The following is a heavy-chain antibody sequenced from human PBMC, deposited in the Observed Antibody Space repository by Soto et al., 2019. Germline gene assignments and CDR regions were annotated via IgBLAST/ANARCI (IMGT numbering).Heavy chain of an antibody. V-gene: IGHV3-74*01. Sequence: EVHLVESGGGLVQPGGSLRLSCAASGFIFSSYWMHWVRQAPGKGLVWVSLINNDGSDTTYADSVKGRFTVSRDNTRNTLYLEMKSLRAEDTAVYYCSRDITVTPVYWGQGTLVTVSS. D-gene: IGHD1-20*01. CDR1: GFIFSSYW. CDR2: INNDGSDT. CDR3: SRDITVTPVY. J-gene: IGHJ4*02.